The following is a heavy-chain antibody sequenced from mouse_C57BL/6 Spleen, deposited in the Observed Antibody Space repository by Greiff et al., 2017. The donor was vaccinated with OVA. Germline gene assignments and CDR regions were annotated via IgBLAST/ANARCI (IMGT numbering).Heavy chain of an antibody. V-gene: IGHV2-2*01. Sequence: VQLKESGPGLVQPSQSLSITCTVSGFSLTSYGVHWVRQSPGKGLEWLGVIWSGGSTDYNAAFISRLSISKDNSKSQVFFKMNSLQADDTAIYYCARGGYYGNFYAMDYWGQGTSVTVSS. CDR1: GFSLTSYG. D-gene: IGHD2-1*01. J-gene: IGHJ4*01. CDR3: ARGGYYGNFYAMDY. CDR2: IWSGGST.